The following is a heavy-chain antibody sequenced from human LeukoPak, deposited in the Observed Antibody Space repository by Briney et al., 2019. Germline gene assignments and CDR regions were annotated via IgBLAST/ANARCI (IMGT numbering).Heavy chain of an antibody. D-gene: IGHD3-22*01. V-gene: IGHV4-59*01. CDR1: GGSISSYY. CDR3: ARDRYYYDSSGPYYFDY. Sequence: SETLSLTCTVSGGSISSYYWSWVRQPPGKGLEWIGYIYYSGSTNYNPSLKSRVTISVDTSKNQFSLKLSSVTAADTAVYYCARDRYYYDSSGPYYFDYWGQGTLVTVSS. J-gene: IGHJ4*02. CDR2: IYYSGST.